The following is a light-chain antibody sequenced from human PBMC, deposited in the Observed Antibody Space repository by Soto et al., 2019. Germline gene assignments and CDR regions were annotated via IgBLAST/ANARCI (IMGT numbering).Light chain of an antibody. Sequence: DLQITPSPSSLSASVGDRVTITFRASQTISRYLNWYQQRPGKAPNLLIYSASSLQSGVPSRFSGSGSGTDFTLTISSLQPEDFASYYCQKYGSSPINCGQGKRRAIK. J-gene: IGKJ5*01. CDR3: QKYGSSPIN. CDR2: SAS. V-gene: IGKV1-39*01. CDR1: QTISRY.